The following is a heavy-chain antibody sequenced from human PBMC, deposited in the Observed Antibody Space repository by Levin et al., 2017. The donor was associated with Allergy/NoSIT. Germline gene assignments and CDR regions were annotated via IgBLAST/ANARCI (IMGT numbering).Heavy chain of an antibody. V-gene: IGHV1-69*06. Sequence: KISCKASGGTFSSYAISWVRQAPGQGLEWMGGIIPIFGTANYAQKFQGRVTITADKSTSTAYMELSSLRSEDTAVYYCARAGFPAYYFDYWGQGTLVTVSS. CDR2: IIPIFGTA. CDR1: GGTFSSYA. J-gene: IGHJ4*02. CDR3: ARAGFPAYYFDY. D-gene: IGHD3-10*01.